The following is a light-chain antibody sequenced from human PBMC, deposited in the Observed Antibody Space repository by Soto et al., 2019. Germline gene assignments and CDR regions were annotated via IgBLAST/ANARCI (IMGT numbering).Light chain of an antibody. Sequence: DIVLAQSPGTLSLSPGERATLSCRASQTVSSNYLAWYQQKFGQAPRLLIYGASSSATGIPDRFSGSGSGTDFTLTISRLEPEDFAVYYCQQYGSSPQTFGQGTRLDIK. CDR2: GAS. V-gene: IGKV3-20*01. J-gene: IGKJ5*01. CDR1: QTVSSNY. CDR3: QQYGSSPQT.